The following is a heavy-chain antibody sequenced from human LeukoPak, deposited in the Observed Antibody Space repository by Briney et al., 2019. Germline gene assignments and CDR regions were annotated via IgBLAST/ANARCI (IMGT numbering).Heavy chain of an antibody. CDR2: ISSSGSTI. D-gene: IGHD5-18*01. V-gene: IGHV3-48*03. J-gene: IGHJ4*02. Sequence: PGGSLRPSCAASGFTFSSHEMNWVRQAPGKGLEWVSYISSSGSTIFYADSVKGRFTISRDNAKNSLYLQMNSLRAEDTAVYYCARRGIQLWPHDDYWGQGTLVTVSS. CDR1: GFTFSSHE. CDR3: ARRGIQLWPHDDY.